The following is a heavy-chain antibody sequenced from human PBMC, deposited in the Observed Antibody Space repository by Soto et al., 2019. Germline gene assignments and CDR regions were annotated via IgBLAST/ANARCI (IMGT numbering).Heavy chain of an antibody. CDR2: IYPGDSDT. Sequence: PGESLKISCKGSGHSFTEYWIGWVRQMPGKGLEWMGIIYPGDSDTRYSPSFQGQVTISADKSITTAYLQWSSLKASDTAMYYCARGGVVGSTRSYFDYWGQGALVNGSS. J-gene: IGHJ4*02. CDR3: ARGGVVGSTRSYFDY. CDR1: GHSFTEYW. V-gene: IGHV5-51*01. D-gene: IGHD1-26*01.